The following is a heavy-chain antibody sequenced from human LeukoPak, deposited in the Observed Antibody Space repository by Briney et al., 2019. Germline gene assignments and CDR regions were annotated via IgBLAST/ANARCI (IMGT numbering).Heavy chain of an antibody. V-gene: IGHV5-51*01. D-gene: IGHD1-1*01. CDR2: IYPGDSDP. CDR3: ARPRRAERDEDF. CDR1: GYIFTTYW. J-gene: IGHJ4*02. Sequence: GESLKISCKGSGYIFTTYWIGWVRQMPGKGLEWMGIIYPGDSDPRYSPSFQGQVTISADKSISTAYLQWSSLKASDTAMYYCARPRRAERDEDFWGQGTLVTVSS.